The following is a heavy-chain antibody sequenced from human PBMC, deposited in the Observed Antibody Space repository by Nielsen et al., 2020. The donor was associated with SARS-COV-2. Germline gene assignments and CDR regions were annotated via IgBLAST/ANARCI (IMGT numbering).Heavy chain of an antibody. V-gene: IGHV3-30*18. CDR2: ISYEGSKQ. CDR3: AKDRATFMIYFRRGGPDY. Sequence: GGSLRLSCAASGFTFSSYSMNWVRQAPGKGLEWVAYISYEGSKQFYADSVKGRFTISRDSSKTTLYLQMNSLRAEDTAMYYCAKDRATFMIYFRRGGPDYWGQGTLVTVSS. D-gene: IGHD3/OR15-3a*01. J-gene: IGHJ4*02. CDR1: GFTFSSYS.